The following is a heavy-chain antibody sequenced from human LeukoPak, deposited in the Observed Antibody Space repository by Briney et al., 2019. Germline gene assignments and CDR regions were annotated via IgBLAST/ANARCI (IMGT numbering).Heavy chain of an antibody. D-gene: IGHD2-2*01. CDR2: IIPIFGTA. CDR3: ARVGYCSSTSCPEYFDY. CDR1: GGTFSSYA. V-gene: IGHV1-69*13. Sequence: GASVKVSCKASGGTFSSYAISWVRQAPGQGLEWMGGIIPIFGTANYAQKFQGRVTITADESTSTAYMELSSLRSEDTAVYYCARVGYCSSTSCPEYFDYWGQGTLVTVSS. J-gene: IGHJ4*02.